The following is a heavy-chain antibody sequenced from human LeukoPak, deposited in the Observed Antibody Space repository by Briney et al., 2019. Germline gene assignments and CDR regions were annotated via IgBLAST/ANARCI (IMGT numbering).Heavy chain of an antibody. V-gene: IGHV4-39*01. Sequence: SETLSLTCTVSGGSISSSSYYWGWIRQPPGKGLEWIGSIYYSGSTYYNPSLKSRVTISVDTSKNQFSLKLSSVTAADTAVYYCASLQLRYFDWGLDAFDIWGQGTMVTVSS. J-gene: IGHJ3*02. D-gene: IGHD3-9*01. CDR3: ASLQLRYFDWGLDAFDI. CDR2: IYYSGST. CDR1: GGSISSSSYY.